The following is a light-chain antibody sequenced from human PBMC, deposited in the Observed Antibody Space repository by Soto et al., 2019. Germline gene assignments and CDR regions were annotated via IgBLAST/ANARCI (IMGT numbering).Light chain of an antibody. CDR2: GAS. CDR1: QTVSITY. CDR3: QQYGNSPIT. V-gene: IGKV3-20*01. J-gene: IGKJ5*01. Sequence: VLTQSPGTLSLSPGESATLSCRASQTVSITYLTWYQQKPGQAPRLLIFGASKRATGIPDRFSGSGSGRDFTLTISGLEPEDFAVYYCQQYGNSPITFGQGTRLEIK.